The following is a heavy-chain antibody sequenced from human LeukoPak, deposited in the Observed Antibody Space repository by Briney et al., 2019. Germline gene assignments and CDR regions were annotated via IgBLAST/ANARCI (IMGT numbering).Heavy chain of an antibody. J-gene: IGHJ6*02. CDR1: GGTFSSYT. CDR2: IIPILGIA. Sequence: SVKVSCKASGGTFSSYTISWVRQAPGQGLEWMGRIIPILGIANYAQKFQGRVAITADKSTSTAYMELSSLRSEDTAVYYCARDLARAGYYETAYYYYGMDVWGQGTTVTVSS. CDR3: ARDLARAGYYETAYYYYGMDV. D-gene: IGHD3-22*01. V-gene: IGHV1-69*04.